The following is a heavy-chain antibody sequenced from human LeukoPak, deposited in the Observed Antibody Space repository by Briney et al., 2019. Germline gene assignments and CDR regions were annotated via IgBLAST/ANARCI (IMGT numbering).Heavy chain of an antibody. Sequence: PSVTLSLTCTVSGASISSYYWSWIRQPPGKGLEWIGYIYYSGSTNYNPSLKSRVTFSVDTSKNQFSLKLISVTAADTAVYYCARVKGVVTAILDYWGQGTLVTVSS. CDR3: ARVKGVVTAILDY. J-gene: IGHJ4*02. V-gene: IGHV4-59*01. D-gene: IGHD2-21*02. CDR2: IYYSGST. CDR1: GASISSYY.